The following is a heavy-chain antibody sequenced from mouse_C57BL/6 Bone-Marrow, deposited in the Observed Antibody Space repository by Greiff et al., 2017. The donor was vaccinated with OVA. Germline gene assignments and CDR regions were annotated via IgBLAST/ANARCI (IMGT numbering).Heavy chain of an antibody. D-gene: IGHD1-1*01. Sequence: EVKVVESGGGLVKPGGSLKLSCAASGFTFSDYGMHWVRQAPEKGLEWVAYISSGSSTIYYADTVKGRFTISRDNAKNTLFLQMNSLRSEDTAMYYCARSITTVVANAMDYWGQGTSVTVSS. J-gene: IGHJ4*01. CDR1: GFTFSDYG. CDR3: ARSITTVVANAMDY. CDR2: ISSGSSTI. V-gene: IGHV5-17*01.